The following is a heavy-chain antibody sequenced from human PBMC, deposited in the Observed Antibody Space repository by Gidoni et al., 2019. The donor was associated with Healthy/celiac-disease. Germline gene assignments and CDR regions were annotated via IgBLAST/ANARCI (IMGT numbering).Heavy chain of an antibody. Sequence: QVQLVQSGAEVKKPGASVQVSCKVSGYTLTELSMHWVRQAPGKGLEWMGGFDPEEGETIYAQKFQGRVTMTEDTSTDTAYMELSSLRSEDTAVYYCATRETVVVPAAIPYYYYYYMDVWGKGTTVTVSS. CDR2: FDPEEGET. D-gene: IGHD2-2*01. V-gene: IGHV1-24*01. CDR3: ATRETVVVPAAIPYYYYYYMDV. CDR1: GYTLTELS. J-gene: IGHJ6*03.